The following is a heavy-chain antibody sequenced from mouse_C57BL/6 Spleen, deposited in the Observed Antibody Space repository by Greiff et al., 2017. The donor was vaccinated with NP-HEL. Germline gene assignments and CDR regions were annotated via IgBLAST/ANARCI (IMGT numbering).Heavy chain of an antibody. Sequence: VQLQQPGAELVKPGASVKLSCKASGYTFTSYWMHWVKQRPGRGLEWIGRIDPNSGGTKYNEKFKSKATLTVDNPSSTAYMQLSSLTSDDSAVDYCARSLITTVVATVDYWGQGTTLTVSS. J-gene: IGHJ2*01. V-gene: IGHV1-72*01. CDR3: ARSLITTVVATVDY. CDR1: GYTFTSYW. D-gene: IGHD1-1*01. CDR2: IDPNSGGT.